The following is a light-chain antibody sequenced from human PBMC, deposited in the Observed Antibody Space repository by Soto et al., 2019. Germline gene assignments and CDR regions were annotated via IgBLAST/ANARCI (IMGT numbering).Light chain of an antibody. J-gene: IGKJ3*01. Sequence: VLTQSPDTLSLSPGERATLSCRASERISSNFLAWYQQRPGQAPRLLIYGASTRASGIPAWFSGSGSGTDIARTISRLETDDFEAFYWQQYGTSPFTFGPGTTVEIK. CDR3: QQYGTSPFT. CDR1: ERISSNF. CDR2: GAS. V-gene: IGKV3-20*01.